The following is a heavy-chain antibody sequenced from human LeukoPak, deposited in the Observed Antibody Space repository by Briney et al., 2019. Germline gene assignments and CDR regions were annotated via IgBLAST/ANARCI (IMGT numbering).Heavy chain of an antibody. CDR2: ISSSGSTI. Sequence: GGSLRLSCAASGFTFSSYSMNWVRQAPGKGLEWVSYISSSGSTIYYADSVKGRFTISRDNAKNSLYLQMNSLRAEDTAVYYCARGGVVPAALGYWGQGTLVTVSS. D-gene: IGHD2-2*01. CDR3: ARGGVVPAALGY. V-gene: IGHV3-48*04. CDR1: GFTFSSYS. J-gene: IGHJ4*02.